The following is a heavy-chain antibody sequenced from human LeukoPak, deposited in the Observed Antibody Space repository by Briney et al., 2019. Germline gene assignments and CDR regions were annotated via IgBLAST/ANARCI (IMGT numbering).Heavy chain of an antibody. Sequence: GGSLRLSCAASGFSFSTYWMHWVRQVPGEGPEGVSHITPDGSSTNYADSVKGRFTISRDNAKNTLYLQMNSLRAEDTAVYYCSSQISRGGNWGQGTLVTVSS. V-gene: IGHV3-74*01. D-gene: IGHD3-16*01. CDR3: SSQISRGGN. CDR2: ITPDGSST. J-gene: IGHJ4*02. CDR1: GFSFSTYW.